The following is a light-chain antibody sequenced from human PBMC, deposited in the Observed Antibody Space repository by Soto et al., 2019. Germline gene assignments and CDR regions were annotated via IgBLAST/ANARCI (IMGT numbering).Light chain of an antibody. CDR1: QSVAGSS. V-gene: IGKV3-20*01. Sequence: EIVFTQAPGTLSLSPGERVTLSCRASQSVAGSSLAWYQQKPGQAPRLLIYGASSRATGIPARFSGSGSGTDFTLIISRLEAEDFAVYFCQQYGSSQLTFCGGTKVDIK. J-gene: IGKJ4*01. CDR3: QQYGSSQLT. CDR2: GAS.